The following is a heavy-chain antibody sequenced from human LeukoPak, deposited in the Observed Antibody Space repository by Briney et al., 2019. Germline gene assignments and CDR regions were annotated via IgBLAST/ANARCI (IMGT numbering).Heavy chain of an antibody. V-gene: IGHV3-30*02. Sequence: GGSLRLSCAASGFTFSNYGMHWVRQAPGKGLEWVAFIRADGINKYHADSVRGRFTISRDSSKNTLYLQMNSLRVEDTAVYYCVKGRSDLDYWGQGTLVTVSS. J-gene: IGHJ4*02. CDR2: IRADGINK. CDR3: VKGRSDLDY. CDR1: GFTFSNYG.